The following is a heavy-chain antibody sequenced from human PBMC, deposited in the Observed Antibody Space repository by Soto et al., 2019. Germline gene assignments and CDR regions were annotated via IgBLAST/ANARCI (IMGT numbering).Heavy chain of an antibody. V-gene: IGHV2-5*02. J-gene: IGHJ6*04. CDR1: GFSLSTGGVG. D-gene: IGHD2-21*02. CDR2: IYWDNDK. CDR3: VHSRCGGDCLRSYSSHYYYGMDV. Sequence: QITLKESGPTLVKPTQTLTLTCTFSGFSLSTGGVGVGWIRQPPGKALDWLALIYWDNDKGYSPSLKSRLTVTTDTSKNQVVLTMTNMDPVDTATYYCVHSRCGGDCLRSYSSHYYYGMDVWGRGTTVTVFS.